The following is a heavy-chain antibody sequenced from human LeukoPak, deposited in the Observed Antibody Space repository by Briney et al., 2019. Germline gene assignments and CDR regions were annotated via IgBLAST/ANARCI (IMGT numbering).Heavy chain of an antibody. CDR1: GFTVSSNY. D-gene: IGHD6-13*01. J-gene: IGHJ3*02. Sequence: GGSLRLSCAAYGFTVSSNYMSWVRQAPGKGLKWVSVIYSGGSTYYADSVKGRFTISRDNSKNTLYLQMNSLRAEDTAVYYCARCIAGFDAFDIWGQGTMVTVSS. CDR2: IYSGGST. CDR3: ARCIAGFDAFDI. V-gene: IGHV3-53*01.